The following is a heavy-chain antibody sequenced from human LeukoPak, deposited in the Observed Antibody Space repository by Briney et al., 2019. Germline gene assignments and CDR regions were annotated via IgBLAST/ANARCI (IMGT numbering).Heavy chain of an antibody. Sequence: SQTLSLTCTVSGGSISSGGYYWSWIRQHPGKGLEWIGYIYYSGSTYYNPPLKSRVTISVDTSKNHFSLNLTSVTAADTAVYYCARGGTQLTFPVWGQGTLVTVSS. CDR2: IYYSGST. D-gene: IGHD4/OR15-4a*01. J-gene: IGHJ4*02. V-gene: IGHV4-31*03. CDR3: ARGGTQLTFPV. CDR1: GGSISSGGYY.